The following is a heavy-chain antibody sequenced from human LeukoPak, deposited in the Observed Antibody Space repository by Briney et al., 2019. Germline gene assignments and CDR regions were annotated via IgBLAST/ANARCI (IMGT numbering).Heavy chain of an antibody. CDR1: GYTFTSYY. V-gene: IGHV1-46*01. J-gene: IGHJ4*02. Sequence: APVKVSCKASGYTFTSYYMHWVRQAPGQGLEWMGIINPSGGSTSYAQKFQGRVTMTRDMSTSTVYMELSSLRSEDTAVYYCARAFTGPVGIVGYWGQGTLVTVSS. D-gene: IGHD3-10*01. CDR3: ARAFTGPVGIVGY. CDR2: INPSGGST.